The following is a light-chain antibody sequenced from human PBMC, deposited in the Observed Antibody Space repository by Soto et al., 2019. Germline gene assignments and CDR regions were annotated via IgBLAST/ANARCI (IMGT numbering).Light chain of an antibody. CDR3: QQYGRSPLT. V-gene: IGKV3-20*01. J-gene: IGKJ1*01. CDR2: GAS. Sequence: IFLTQSPGTLSVSPGDRATLFCLSSQTVSSSYLAWYQQKPGQAPRLLISGASSRATGIPDRFSGWGSGTDFTLTISRLEPEDFALYYCQQYGRSPLTFGQGTKV. CDR1: QTVSSSY.